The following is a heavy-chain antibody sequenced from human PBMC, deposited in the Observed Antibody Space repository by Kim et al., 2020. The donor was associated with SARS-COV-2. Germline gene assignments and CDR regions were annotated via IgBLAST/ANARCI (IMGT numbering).Heavy chain of an antibody. D-gene: IGHD3-9*01. CDR2: ISYDGSNK. J-gene: IGHJ4*02. V-gene: IGHV3-30*18. Sequence: GGSLRLSCAASGFTFSSYGMHWVRQAPGKGLEWVAVISYDGSNKYYADSVKGRFTISRDNSKNTLYLQMNSLRAEDTAVYYCAKGLSFNILTGCDYWGQGTLVTVSS. CDR3: AKGLSFNILTGCDY. CDR1: GFTFSSYG.